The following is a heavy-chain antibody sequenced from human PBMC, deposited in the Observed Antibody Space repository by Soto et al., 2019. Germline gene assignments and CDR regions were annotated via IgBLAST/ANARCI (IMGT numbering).Heavy chain of an antibody. CDR3: ARYSSAGAGTYSYYYGMGV. CDR2: IIPIFGTA. Sequence: SVKVSRKASGGTFSSYAISWVRQAPGQGLEWMGGIIPIFGTANYAQKFQGRVTITADESTSTAYMELSSLSSDDTAVYHCARYSSAGAGTYSYYYGMGVWGQRPTGTVSS. J-gene: IGHJ6*01. V-gene: IGHV1-69*13. CDR1: GGTFSSYA. D-gene: IGHD6-19*01.